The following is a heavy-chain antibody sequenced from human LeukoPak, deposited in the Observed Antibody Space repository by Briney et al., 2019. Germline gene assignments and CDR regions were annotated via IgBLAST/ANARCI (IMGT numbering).Heavy chain of an antibody. CDR3: AKSDDSSGYWGGYFDY. J-gene: IGHJ4*02. CDR2: ISGSAYNT. CDR1: GFTFSSYG. Sequence: GGSLRLSCAASGFTFSSYGMNWVRQAPGKGLEWVSTISGSAYNTYYADSVKGRFTISRDNSKNTLYLQMNSLRAEDTAVYYCAKSDDSSGYWGGYFDYWGQGTLVTVSS. V-gene: IGHV3-23*01. D-gene: IGHD3-22*01.